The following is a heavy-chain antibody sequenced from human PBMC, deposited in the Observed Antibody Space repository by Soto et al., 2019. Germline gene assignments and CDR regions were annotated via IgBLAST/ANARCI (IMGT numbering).Heavy chain of an antibody. CDR2: IYYSGST. J-gene: IGHJ4*02. Sequence: SETLSLTCPVSGGSISSGGYYWGWIRQHPGKGLEWIGYIYYSGSTYYNPSLKSRVTISVDTSKNQFSLKLSSVTAADTAVYYCARVPIYYCDSSGYSYYFDYWGQGTLVTVSS. CDR1: GGSISSGGYY. D-gene: IGHD3-22*01. V-gene: IGHV4-31*03. CDR3: ARVPIYYCDSSGYSYYFDY.